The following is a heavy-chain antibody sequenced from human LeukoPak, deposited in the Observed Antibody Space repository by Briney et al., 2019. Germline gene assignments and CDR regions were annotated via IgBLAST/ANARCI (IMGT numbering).Heavy chain of an antibody. Sequence: GGSLRLSRAASGFTFSSYAMHWVRQAPGKGLEWVAVISYDGSNKYYADSVKGRFTISRDNSKNTLYLQMNSLRAEDTAVYYCARDLLSFLVVVVAATPYFDYWGQGTLVTVSS. CDR1: GFTFSSYA. J-gene: IGHJ4*02. CDR3: ARDLLSFLVVVVAATPYFDY. D-gene: IGHD2-15*01. CDR2: ISYDGSNK. V-gene: IGHV3-30*04.